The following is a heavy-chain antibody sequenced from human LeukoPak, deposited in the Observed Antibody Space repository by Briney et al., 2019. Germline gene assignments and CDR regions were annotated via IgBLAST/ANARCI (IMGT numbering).Heavy chain of an antibody. CDR1: GGTFSSYA. Sequence: SVKVSCKASGGTFSSYAISWVRQAPGQGLEWMGGIIPIFGTANYAQKFQGRVTITADKSTSTAYMELSSLRSEDTAVYYCARDRGGITMVRGVIIYWGQGTLVPVSS. J-gene: IGHJ4*02. V-gene: IGHV1-69*06. CDR2: IIPIFGTA. D-gene: IGHD3-10*01. CDR3: ARDRGGITMVRGVIIY.